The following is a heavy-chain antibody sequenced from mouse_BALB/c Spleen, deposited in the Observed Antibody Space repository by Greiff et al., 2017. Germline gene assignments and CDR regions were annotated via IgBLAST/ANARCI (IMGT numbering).Heavy chain of an antibody. Sequence: QVQLQQPGAELVKPGASVKLSCKASGYTFNSYWMHWVKQRPGQGLEWIGEINPSNGRTNYNEKFKSKATLTVDKSSSTAYMQLSSLTSEDSAVYYCARGYFDVWGAGTTVTVSS. CDR3: ARGYFDV. CDR2: INPSNGRT. V-gene: IGHV1S81*02. CDR1: GYTFNSYW. J-gene: IGHJ1*01.